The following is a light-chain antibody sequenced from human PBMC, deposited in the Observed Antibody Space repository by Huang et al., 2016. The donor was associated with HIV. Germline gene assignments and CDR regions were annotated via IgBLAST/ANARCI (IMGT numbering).Light chain of an antibody. CDR2: WAS. CDR1: QSVLYSSNTKNS. Sequence: DIVMTQSPDSLAVSLGERATINCKSSQSVLYSSNTKNSLAWYEQKQGQPPKLLIYWASTRESGVPDRFSGSGSGTDFTLTISSLQAEDVAVYYCQQYYSTPYTFGQGTKLEIK. CDR3: QQYYSTPYT. J-gene: IGKJ2*01. V-gene: IGKV4-1*01.